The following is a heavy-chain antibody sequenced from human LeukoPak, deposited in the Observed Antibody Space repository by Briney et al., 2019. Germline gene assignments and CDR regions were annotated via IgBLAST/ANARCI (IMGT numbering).Heavy chain of an antibody. CDR2: IYHSGST. J-gene: IGHJ3*02. CDR1: GGSVSSSNW. V-gene: IGHV4-4*02. Sequence: PSETPSLNCAVSGGSVSSSNWWSWVRPPPGKGLEWIGEIYHSGSTNYNPSLKSRVTISVDKSKNQFSLKLSSVTAADTAVYYCATFGGDAFDIWGQGTMVTVSS. D-gene: IGHD3-16*01. CDR3: ATFGGDAFDI.